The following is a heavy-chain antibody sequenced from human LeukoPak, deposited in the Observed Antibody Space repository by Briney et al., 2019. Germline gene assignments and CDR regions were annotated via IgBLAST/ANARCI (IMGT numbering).Heavy chain of an antibody. J-gene: IGHJ4*02. CDR1: GGSFSGYY. Sequence: SETLSLTCAVYGGSFSGYYWSWIRRPPGNGLEWIGEINHSGSTNYNPSLKSRVTISVDTSKNQFSLKLSSVTAADTAVYYCARGRRSTLIDYWGQGTLVTVSS. CDR3: ARGRRSTLIDY. CDR2: INHSGST. V-gene: IGHV4-34*01.